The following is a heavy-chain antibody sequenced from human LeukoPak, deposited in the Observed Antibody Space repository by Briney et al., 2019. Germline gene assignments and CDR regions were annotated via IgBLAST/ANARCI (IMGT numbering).Heavy chain of an antibody. V-gene: IGHV4-34*01. J-gene: IGHJ5*02. CDR2: INHSGST. CDR1: GGSFSGYY. CDR3: ARHGTTYYYDSSGYA. Sequence: SETLSLTCAVYGGSFSGYYWSWIRQPPGKGLEWIGEINHSGSTNYNPSLKSRVTISVDTSKNQFSLKRSSVTAADTAVYYCARHGTTYYYDSSGYAWGQGTLVTVSS. D-gene: IGHD3-22*01.